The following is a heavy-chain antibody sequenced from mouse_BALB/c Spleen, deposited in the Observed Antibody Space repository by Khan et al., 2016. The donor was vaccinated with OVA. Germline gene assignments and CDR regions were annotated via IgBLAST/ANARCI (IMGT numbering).Heavy chain of an antibody. Sequence: EVELVESGGGLVQPGGSRKLSCAASGFTFSSFGMHWVRQAPEKGLEWVAYISSGSSTIYYADTVKGRFTISGDNPKNTLFLQMTSLRSEDTAMYYCTRGMGPPFDYWGQGTTLTVSS. CDR2: ISSGSSTI. V-gene: IGHV5-17*02. CDR1: GFTFSSFG. D-gene: IGHD4-1*01. CDR3: TRGMGPPFDY. J-gene: IGHJ2*01.